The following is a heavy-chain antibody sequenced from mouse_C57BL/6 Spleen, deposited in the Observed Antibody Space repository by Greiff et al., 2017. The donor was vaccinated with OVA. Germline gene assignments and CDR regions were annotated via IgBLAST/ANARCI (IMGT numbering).Heavy chain of an antibody. V-gene: IGHV5-6*01. J-gene: IGHJ2*01. Sequence: EVKLVESGGDLVKPGGSLKLSCAASGFTFSSYGMSWVRQTPDKRLEWVATISSGGSYTYYPDSVKGRFTISRDNAKNTLYLQMSSLKSEDTAMYYCARQGGYYEGYYFDYWGQGTTLTVSS. D-gene: IGHD2-3*01. CDR2: ISSGGSYT. CDR1: GFTFSSYG. CDR3: ARQGGYYEGYYFDY.